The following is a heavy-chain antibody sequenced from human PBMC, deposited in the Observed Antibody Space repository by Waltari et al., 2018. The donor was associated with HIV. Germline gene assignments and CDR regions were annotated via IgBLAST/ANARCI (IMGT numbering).Heavy chain of an antibody. Sequence: QLQLQQSGPGLVKPSETLSLTCPVSGGSVINSHYYWDFIRQSPGKGLEWIGNIYYTGTTFYNPSLKSRVTMSADLSRNQFSLRLNSVTAADTAIYYCARRPRMAAFYLYYGMDVWGQGTTVTVSS. J-gene: IGHJ6*02. CDR1: GGSVINSHYY. V-gene: IGHV4-39*01. D-gene: IGHD2-8*01. CDR2: IYYTGTT. CDR3: ARRPRMAAFYLYYGMDV.